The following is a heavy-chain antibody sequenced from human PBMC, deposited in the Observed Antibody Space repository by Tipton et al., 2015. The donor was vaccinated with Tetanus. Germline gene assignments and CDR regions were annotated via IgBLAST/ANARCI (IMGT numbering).Heavy chain of an antibody. CDR2: VWYDGSKQ. CDR1: GFTFNGYG. CDR3: ARERSLEWLAPVDS. V-gene: IGHV3-33*01. D-gene: IGHD3-3*01. J-gene: IGHJ4*02. Sequence: SGFTFNGYGMHWVRQAPGKGLEWLALVWYDGSKQYYADSVKGRFTISRDNSKNTVDLQMNNLRDEDTAVYYCARERSLEWLAPVDSWGQGTLVAVSS.